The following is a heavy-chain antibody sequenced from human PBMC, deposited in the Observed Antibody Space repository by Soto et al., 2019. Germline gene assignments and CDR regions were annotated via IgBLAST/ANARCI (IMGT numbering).Heavy chain of an antibody. CDR1: RGSVSSSSYY. Sequence: QLQLQESGPGLVEPSETLSLTCIVSRGSVSSSSYYWGWIRQPPGKGLGWIGSVYYRGRTYYSPSFESRVTMSVDMSKNHFSLNLSSVTAADTAVYYCARIDSSGGLDSWGQGILVTVSS. CDR3: ARIDSSGGLDS. J-gene: IGHJ1*01. CDR2: VYYRGRT. D-gene: IGHD3-22*01. V-gene: IGHV4-39*02.